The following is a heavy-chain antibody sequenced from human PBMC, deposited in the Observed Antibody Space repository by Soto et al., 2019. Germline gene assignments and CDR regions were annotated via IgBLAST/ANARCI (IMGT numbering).Heavy chain of an antibody. D-gene: IGHD6-6*01. CDR2: IYYSGST. Sequence: QVQLQESGPGLVKPSQTLSLTCTVSGGSISSGGYYWSWIRQHPGKGLEWIGYIYYSGSTYYNPSLKSRVTISVDTSKIQFSLKLSSVTAADTAVYYCARDRSSIAGNYYYGMDVWGQGTTVTVSS. CDR1: GGSISSGGYY. CDR3: ARDRSSIAGNYYYGMDV. J-gene: IGHJ6*02. V-gene: IGHV4-31*03.